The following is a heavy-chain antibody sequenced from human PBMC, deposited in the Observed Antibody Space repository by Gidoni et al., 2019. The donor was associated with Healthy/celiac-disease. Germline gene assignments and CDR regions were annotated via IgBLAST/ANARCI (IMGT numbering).Heavy chain of an antibody. J-gene: IGHJ5*02. CDR2: INPNSGGT. CDR3: ARDMDSSSSGASWFDP. Sequence: QVQLVQSGAEVKKPGASVKLSCTASGYTFTGYYMHWVRQAPGQGLEWMGWINPNSGGTNYAQKFQGWVTMTRDTSISTAYMELSRLRSDDTAVYYCARDMDSSSSGASWFDPWGQGTLVTVSS. V-gene: IGHV1-2*04. D-gene: IGHD6-6*01. CDR1: GYTFTGYY.